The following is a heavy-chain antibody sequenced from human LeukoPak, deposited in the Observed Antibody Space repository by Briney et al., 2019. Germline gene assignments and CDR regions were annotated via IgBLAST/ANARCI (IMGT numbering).Heavy chain of an antibody. D-gene: IGHD4-23*01. Sequence: SETLSLTCTVSGGSLSTYYWSWIRQPPGKGLEWIGYIYYSGSTNYNPSLKSRVTTSVDTSKNQISLKLSSVTAADTAVYYCARDTGTVVDYWGQGTLVTVSS. CDR3: ARDTGTVVDY. J-gene: IGHJ4*02. V-gene: IGHV4-59*01. CDR2: IYYSGST. CDR1: GGSLSTYY.